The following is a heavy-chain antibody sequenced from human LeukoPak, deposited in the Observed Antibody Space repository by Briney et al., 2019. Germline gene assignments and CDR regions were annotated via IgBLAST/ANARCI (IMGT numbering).Heavy chain of an antibody. CDR1: GYTFTGYY. V-gene: IGHV1-2*02. J-gene: IGHJ4*02. CDR2: ISPNSGGT. Sequence: ASVKVSCKASGYTFTGYYMHWVRQAPGQGLEWMGWISPNSGGTNYAQKFQGRVNMTRDTSISTAYMELSRLRADDTAVYYCARVPLVAGDIDYWGQGTLVTVSS. D-gene: IGHD3-16*02. CDR3: ARVPLVAGDIDY.